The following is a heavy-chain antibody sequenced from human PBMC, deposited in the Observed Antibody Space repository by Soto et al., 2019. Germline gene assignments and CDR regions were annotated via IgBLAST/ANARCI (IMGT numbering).Heavy chain of an antibody. D-gene: IGHD2-2*01. Sequence: QITLKESGPTLVKPTQTLTLTCTFSGFSLSTDGVGVGWIRQPPGKALEWLALIYWDDDQRYSPSLKTRLTITKETSKHQAVPTMTNMDPVDTATYYCAHAYGGTSRPNDAIDVWGQGTVVTVSS. CDR1: GFSLSTDGVG. CDR3: AHAYGGTSRPNDAIDV. CDR2: IYWDDDQ. J-gene: IGHJ3*01. V-gene: IGHV2-5*02.